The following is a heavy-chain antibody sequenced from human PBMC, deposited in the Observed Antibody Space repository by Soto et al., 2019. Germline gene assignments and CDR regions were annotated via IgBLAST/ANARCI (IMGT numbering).Heavy chain of an antibody. V-gene: IGHV4-34*02. CDR2: VNHSGGI. J-gene: IGHJ4*01. CDR1: GGSFGGDS. CDR3: AGRNGYYSGIDY. Sequence: QVQLQRWGAGLLKPSEPLSLTCVVYGGSFGGDSWSWNSQPPGKGLRWLGEVNHSGGIAYNPSLKSRVTISVDTSKNQYSLKLSSVTAADTAVYYCAGRNGYYSGIDYWGQGPLVTVSS. D-gene: IGHD3-22*01.